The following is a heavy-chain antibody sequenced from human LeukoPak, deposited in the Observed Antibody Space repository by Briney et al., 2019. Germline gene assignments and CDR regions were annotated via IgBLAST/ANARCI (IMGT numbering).Heavy chain of an antibody. Sequence: GGSLRLSCAVSGFTFSSYAMHWVRQAPGKGLEWVAVISYDGSNKYYADSVKGRFTISRDNSKNTLYLQMNSLRAEDTAVHYCARARVTTGTTRIAFDIWGQGTMVTVSA. J-gene: IGHJ3*02. CDR2: ISYDGSNK. CDR1: GFTFSSYA. CDR3: ARARVTTGTTRIAFDI. V-gene: IGHV3-30-3*01. D-gene: IGHD1-1*01.